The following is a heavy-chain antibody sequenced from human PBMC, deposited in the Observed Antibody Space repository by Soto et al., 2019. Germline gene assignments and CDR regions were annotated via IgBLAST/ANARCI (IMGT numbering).Heavy chain of an antibody. V-gene: IGHV5-51*01. CDR2: IYPGDSDT. CDR3: ARTAAAGKYYYVMDV. D-gene: IGHD6-13*01. Sequence: HGESLKISCKGSGYSFTSYWIGWVRQMPGKGLECMGIIYPGDSDTRYSPSFQGQVTISADKSISTAYLQWSSLKASDTAMYYCARTAAAGKYYYVMDVWGQGTTVTVSS. J-gene: IGHJ6*02. CDR1: GYSFTSYW.